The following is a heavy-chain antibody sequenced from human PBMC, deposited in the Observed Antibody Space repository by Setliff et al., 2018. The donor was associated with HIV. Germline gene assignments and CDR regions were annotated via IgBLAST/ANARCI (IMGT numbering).Heavy chain of an antibody. V-gene: IGHV1-24*01. Sequence: ASVNVSCKVSGYTLSELSMHWVRQAPGKGLEWMGGFDPEDGETIYAQKFQGRVTMTEDTSTDTAYMELRSLRSEDTAVYYCATEFPLSSPYYYDSSGYYYWGQGTLVTVSS. D-gene: IGHD3-22*01. CDR2: FDPEDGET. J-gene: IGHJ4*02. CDR3: ATEFPLSSPYYYDSSGYYY. CDR1: GYTLSELS.